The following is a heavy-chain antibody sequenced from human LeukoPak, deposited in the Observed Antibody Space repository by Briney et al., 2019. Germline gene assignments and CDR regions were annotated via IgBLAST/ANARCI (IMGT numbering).Heavy chain of an antibody. CDR3: ARTPGIVGATDEDY. D-gene: IGHD1-26*01. V-gene: IGHV3-21*01. CDR1: GSTFSSYS. J-gene: IGHJ4*02. CDR2: ISSSSSYI. Sequence: PGGSLRLSCAASGSTFSSYSMNWVRQAPGKGLEWVSSISSSSSYIYYADSVKGRFTISRDNAKNSLYLQMNSLRAEDTAVYYCARTPGIVGATDEDYWGQGTLVTVSS.